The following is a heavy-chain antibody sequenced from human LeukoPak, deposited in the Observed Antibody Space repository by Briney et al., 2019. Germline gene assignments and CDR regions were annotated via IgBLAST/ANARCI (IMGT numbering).Heavy chain of an antibody. CDR2: MYYSGSG. J-gene: IGHJ6*03. V-gene: IGHV4-39*01. CDR1: GDSIGSSSYY. CDR3: ATLTYYYSYLAV. Sequence: PSETLSLTCTISGDSIGSSSYYWGWIRQAPGKGLEWIGSMYYSGSGSYSPSLKSRVTISLDTSNSRFSLKLNSVTAADAAVYYCATLTYYYSYLAVWGKGTTVTVSS.